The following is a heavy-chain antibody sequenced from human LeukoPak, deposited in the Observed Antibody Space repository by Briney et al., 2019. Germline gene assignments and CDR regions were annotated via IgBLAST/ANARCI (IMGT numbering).Heavy chain of an antibody. CDR3: ARRGNYYGSGSNNWFDP. CDR1: GGTFSSYA. V-gene: IGHV1-69*06. J-gene: IGHJ5*02. Sequence: GASVKVSCKASGGTFSSYAISWVRQAPGQGLEWMGGIIPIFGTANYAQKFQGRVTITADKSTSTAYMELNSLRAEDTAVYYCARRGNYYGSGSNNWFDPWGQGTLVTVSS. D-gene: IGHD3-10*01. CDR2: IIPIFGTA.